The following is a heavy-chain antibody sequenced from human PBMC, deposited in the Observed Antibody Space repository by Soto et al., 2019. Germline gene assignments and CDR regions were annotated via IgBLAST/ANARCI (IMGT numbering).Heavy chain of an antibody. Sequence: QVQLVQSGAEVRKPGSSVKVSCAASGGSLNNYAVSWVRRNPGQGFEWLGEIIPAFGTPNYAQKFQDRVTITADVLTNTVFMELSSLRSEDTAEYYCAREGLRRGALDYWGQGSLVTVSS. J-gene: IGHJ4*02. CDR1: GGSLNNYA. CDR3: AREGLRRGALDY. V-gene: IGHV1-69*01. D-gene: IGHD6-6*01. CDR2: IIPAFGTP.